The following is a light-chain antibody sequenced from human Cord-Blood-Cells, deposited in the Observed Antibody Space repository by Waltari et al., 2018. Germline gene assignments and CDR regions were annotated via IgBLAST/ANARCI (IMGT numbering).Light chain of an antibody. V-gene: IGLV2-14*01. J-gene: IGLJ3*02. CDR2: DVS. CDR3: SSYTSSSTWV. CDR1: SSDVGGYNY. Sequence: QSALTQPASVSGSPGQSITISCTGTSSDVGGYNYVSWYQQHPGKAPNLMTYDVSKRPSGVSNRFSGSKSGNTASLTISGLQAEDEADYYCSSYTSSSTWVFGGGTKLTVL.